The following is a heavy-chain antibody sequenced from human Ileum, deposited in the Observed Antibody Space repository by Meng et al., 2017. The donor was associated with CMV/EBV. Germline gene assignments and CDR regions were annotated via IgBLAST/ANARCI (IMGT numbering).Heavy chain of an antibody. CDR2: INSYNGDT. Sequence: QFELGLAGAEVKQPVASVKVYCQASGYTFGSHDFTWVRQAPGQGLEWMGWINSYNGDTNYAQKFQGRVTMTTDTSTSTAYMELNSLKSDDTAVYYCARGIDYWGQGTLVTVSS. J-gene: IGHJ4*02. CDR1: GYTFGSHD. CDR3: ARGIDY. V-gene: IGHV1-18*04.